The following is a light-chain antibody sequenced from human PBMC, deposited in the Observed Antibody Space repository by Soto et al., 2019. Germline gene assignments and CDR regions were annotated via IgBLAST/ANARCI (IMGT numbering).Light chain of an antibody. CDR2: SNN. Sequence: QSALTQPSSASGTPGQRVTISCSGSSSDIGSNTVNWYQQLPGTAPKLLIHSNNQRPSGVPGRFSGSKSGTSASLAISGLQSEDEADYYCAAWHDGLNGPVFGGGTQLTVL. CDR3: AAWHDGLNGPV. V-gene: IGLV1-44*01. CDR1: SSDIGSNT. J-gene: IGLJ2*01.